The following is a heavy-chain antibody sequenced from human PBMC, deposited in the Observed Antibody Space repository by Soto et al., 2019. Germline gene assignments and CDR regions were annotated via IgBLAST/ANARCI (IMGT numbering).Heavy chain of an antibody. Sequence: AAVKVSCKASGYTFTSYDIYWVRQATGQGLEWMGWMNHFSRNAVYSQNFQDRVTMTRDTSINTAYMEMSGLRSEETDVYYCTRGQGNHWGQGSLVTVSS. CDR3: TRGQGNH. V-gene: IGHV1-8*01. CDR1: GYTFTSYD. J-gene: IGHJ4*02. CDR2: MNHFSRNA.